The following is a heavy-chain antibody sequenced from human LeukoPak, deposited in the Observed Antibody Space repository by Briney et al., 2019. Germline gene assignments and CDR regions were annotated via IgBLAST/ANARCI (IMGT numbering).Heavy chain of an antibody. J-gene: IGHJ3*02. V-gene: IGHV3-21*01. CDR3: ARDRGWIQHDI. D-gene: IGHD5-18*01. CDR1: GFTFSSYS. CDR2: ISSTGTYI. Sequence: GGSLRLSCAASGFTFSSYSMNWVRQAPGKGLEWVSSISSTGTYIYYADSMKGRFTISRDNAKDSLYLQMNGLRAEDTAVYYCARDRGWIQHDIWGQGTMVTVSS.